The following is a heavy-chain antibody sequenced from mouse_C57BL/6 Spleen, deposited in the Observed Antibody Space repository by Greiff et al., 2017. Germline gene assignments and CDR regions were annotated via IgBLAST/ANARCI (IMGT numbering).Heavy chain of an antibody. CDR2: ISSGGSYT. Sequence: EVQLVESGGDLVKPGGSLKLSCAASGFTFSSYGMSWVRQTPVKRLEWVATISSGGSYTYYPDSVKGRFTISRDNAKNTLYLQMSSLKSEDTAMYYCASLQDWYFDVWGTGTTVTVSS. CDR3: ASLQDWYFDV. CDR1: GFTFSSYG. J-gene: IGHJ1*03. V-gene: IGHV5-6*01.